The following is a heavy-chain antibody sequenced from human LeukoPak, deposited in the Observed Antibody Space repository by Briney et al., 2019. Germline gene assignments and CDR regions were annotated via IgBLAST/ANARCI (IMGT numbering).Heavy chain of an antibody. J-gene: IGHJ5*02. CDR3: ARSRGLRYFGWLRPEGFDP. V-gene: IGHV4-30-4*01. Sequence: SETLSLTCTVSGGSISSGDYYWSWIRQPPGKGLEWIGYIYYSGSTYYNPSLKSRVTISVDTSKNQFSLKLSSVTAADTAVYYCARSRGLRYFGWLRPEGFDPWGQGTLVTVSS. CDR2: IYYSGST. CDR1: GGSISSGDYY. D-gene: IGHD3-9*01.